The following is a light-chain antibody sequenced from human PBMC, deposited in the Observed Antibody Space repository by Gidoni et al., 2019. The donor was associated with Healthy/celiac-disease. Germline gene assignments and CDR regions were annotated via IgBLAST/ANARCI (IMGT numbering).Light chain of an antibody. Sequence: SSVLPQDPAVSVALGQTVRITCQGDSLRSYYAGWYQQKPGQAPVLVIYGKNNRPAGIPDRFSGSSSGNTASLTITGAQAEDEADYYCNSRDSSGNLYVFGTGTKVTVL. J-gene: IGLJ1*01. CDR2: GKN. CDR1: SLRSYY. CDR3: NSRDSSGNLYV. V-gene: IGLV3-19*01.